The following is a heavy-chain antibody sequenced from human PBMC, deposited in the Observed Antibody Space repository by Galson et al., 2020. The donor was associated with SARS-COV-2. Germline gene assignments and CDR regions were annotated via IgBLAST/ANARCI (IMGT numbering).Heavy chain of an antibody. D-gene: IGHD3-10*01. CDR3: VKSYYYGSGRYFDL. V-gene: IGHV3-64D*08. Sequence: GESLKISCSASGFTFSSYAMHWVRQAPGKGLEYVSAISSNGGSTYYADSVKGRFTISRDNSKNTLYLQMSSLRAEDTAVYYCVKSYYYGSGRYFDLWGRGTLVTVSS. CDR1: GFTFSSYA. J-gene: IGHJ2*01. CDR2: ISSNGGST.